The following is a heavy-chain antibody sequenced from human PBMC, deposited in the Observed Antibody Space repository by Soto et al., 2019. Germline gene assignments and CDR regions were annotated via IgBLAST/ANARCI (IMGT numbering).Heavy chain of an antibody. D-gene: IGHD5-18*01. CDR3: ARGGDTAMVSIGWFAP. CDR1: GGSISSGDYY. CDR2: IYYSGST. V-gene: IGHV4-30-4*01. J-gene: IGHJ5*02. Sequence: PSETLSLTCTVSGGSISSGDYYWSWIRQPPGKGLEWIGYIYYSGSTYYNPSLKSRVTISVDTSKNQFSLKLSSVTAADTAVYYCARGGDTAMVSIGWFAPWGQGTLVTVSS.